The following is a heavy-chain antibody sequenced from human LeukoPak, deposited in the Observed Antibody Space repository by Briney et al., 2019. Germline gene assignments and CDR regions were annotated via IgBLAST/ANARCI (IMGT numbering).Heavy chain of an antibody. Sequence: GGSLRLSCAASGYTVSDKPMTWVRQAAGKGLEWVSVIYSDGSTYYSESVKGRFYISRDNSKNTLFLQMNSLRAEDTAVYYCAKLGGQEVHNYYVAVWGKGTTVAVSS. D-gene: IGHD3-16*01. J-gene: IGHJ6*03. CDR3: AKLGGQEVHNYYVAV. V-gene: IGHV3-66*01. CDR1: GYTVSDKP. CDR2: IYSDGST.